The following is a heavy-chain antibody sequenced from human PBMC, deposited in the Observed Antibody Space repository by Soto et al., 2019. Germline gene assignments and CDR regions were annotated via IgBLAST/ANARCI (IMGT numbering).Heavy chain of an antibody. CDR1: GFAFSDYY. CDR2: ISSTSSYT. J-gene: IGHJ3*02. CDR3: ARGNDYYGSGRYAFDI. V-gene: IGHV3-11*05. D-gene: IGHD3-10*01. Sequence: AGGSLRLSCAASGFAFSDYYMSWIRQAPGKGLEWVSYISSTSSYTNYADSVKGRFTTSRDNAKNSLYLQMSSLRAEDTAVYYCARGNDYYGSGRYAFDIWGQGTMVTVSS.